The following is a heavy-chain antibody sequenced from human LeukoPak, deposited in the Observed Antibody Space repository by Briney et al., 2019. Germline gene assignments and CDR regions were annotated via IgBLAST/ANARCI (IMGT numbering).Heavy chain of an antibody. V-gene: IGHV3-15*01. CDR3: TRDKLELRQSDY. Sequence: PGGSLRLSCAVSGFTLSNAWMSWVRQAPGKGLEWVGRIKSKTDGDTTDYAAPVKGRFTISRDESKDTLYLQMSSLKAEDTAVYYCTRDKLELRQSDYWGQGTLVTVSS. CDR2: IKSKTDGDTT. J-gene: IGHJ4*02. D-gene: IGHD1-7*01. CDR1: GFTLSNAW.